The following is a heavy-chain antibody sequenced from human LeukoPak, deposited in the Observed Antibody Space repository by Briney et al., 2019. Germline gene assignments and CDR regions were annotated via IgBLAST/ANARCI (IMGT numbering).Heavy chain of an antibody. V-gene: IGHV3-48*01. J-gene: IGHJ6*02. Sequence: PGGSLRLSGAASGFTFNTFDMTWVRQAPGKGLEWVSYISSGSSSRYYADSVKGRFTISRDNAKNSLYLQMNSLRAEDTAVYFCARLRYYAVDVWGQGTTVIVSS. CDR3: ARLRYYAVDV. CDR2: ISSGSSSR. CDR1: GFTFNTFD.